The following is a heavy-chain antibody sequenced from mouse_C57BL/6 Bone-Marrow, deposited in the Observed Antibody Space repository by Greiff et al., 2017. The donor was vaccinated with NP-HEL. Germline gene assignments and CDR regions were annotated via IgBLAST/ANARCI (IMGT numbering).Heavy chain of an antibody. V-gene: IGHV1-15*01. CDR3: TRETGTDYYAMDY. D-gene: IGHD4-1*01. Sequence: VKLQESGAELVRPGASVTLSCKASGYTFTDYEMHWVKQTPVHGLEWIGAIDPETGGTAYNQKFKGKAILTADKSSSTAYMELRSLTSEDSAVYYCTRETGTDYYAMDYWGQGTSVTVSS. J-gene: IGHJ4*01. CDR2: IDPETGGT. CDR1: GYTFTDYE.